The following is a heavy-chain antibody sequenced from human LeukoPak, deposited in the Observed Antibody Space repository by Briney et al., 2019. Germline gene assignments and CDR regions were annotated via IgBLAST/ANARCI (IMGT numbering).Heavy chain of an antibody. D-gene: IGHD6-13*01. CDR3: TRGVYSSSWGWFDP. CDR1: GGSFSGYY. V-gene: IGHV4-34*01. J-gene: IGHJ5*02. CDR2: INHSGST. Sequence: PSETLSLTRAVYGGSFSGYYWSWIRQPPRKGLEWIGEINHSGSTNYNPSLKSRATLSVDTSINKFSLKLRSLSDVHTAVYYSTRGVYSSSWGWFDPWGQGTLVTVSS.